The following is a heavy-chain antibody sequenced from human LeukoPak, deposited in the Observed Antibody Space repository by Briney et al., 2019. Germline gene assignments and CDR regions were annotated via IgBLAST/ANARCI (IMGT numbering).Heavy chain of an antibody. V-gene: IGHV3-33*06. D-gene: IGHD3-16*02. CDR1: GFTFSSYG. J-gene: IGHJ6*02. Sequence: PGKSLRLSCAASGFTFSSYGMHWVRQAPGKGLEWVAVTWYDGRNNYYADAVKGRFTISRDNSKNTLNLQMNSLRVEDTAVYYCAKASIYVYYGMDVWGQGTTVTVSS. CDR3: AKASIYVYYGMDV. CDR2: TWYDGRNN.